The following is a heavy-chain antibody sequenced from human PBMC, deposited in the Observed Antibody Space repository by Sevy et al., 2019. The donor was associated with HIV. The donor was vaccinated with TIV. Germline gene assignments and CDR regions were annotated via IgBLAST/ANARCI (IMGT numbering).Heavy chain of an antibody. J-gene: IGHJ4*02. D-gene: IGHD4-17*01. CDR1: GFTFSSYG. Sequence: GGSLRRSCAASGFTFSSYGMHWVRQGPGKGLEWVAVIWFDGSNTYYADSVKGRFTISRDIAKNTLHLQMNSLRAEDTAVYYCARDLEFYDSGDYGPAFMPDYWGQGTLVTVSS. CDR2: IWFDGSNT. V-gene: IGHV3-33*01. CDR3: ARDLEFYDSGDYGPAFMPDY.